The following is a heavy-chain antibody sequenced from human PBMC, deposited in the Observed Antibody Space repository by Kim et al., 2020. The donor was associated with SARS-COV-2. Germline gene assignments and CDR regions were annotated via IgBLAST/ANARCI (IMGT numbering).Heavy chain of an antibody. CDR3: AKEKNTHIQGVIREFDY. J-gene: IGHJ4*02. D-gene: IGHD3-10*01. V-gene: IGHV3-23*01. CDR2: ISAGGRST. Sequence: GGSLRLSCAASGFSFSNYAMSWVRQAPGKGLDWVSTISAGGRSTYYADSVKGRFTISRDNSKNTLYLQINSLRAEDTAVYYCAKEKNTHIQGVIREFDYWGQGTLVTVSS. CDR1: GFSFSNYA.